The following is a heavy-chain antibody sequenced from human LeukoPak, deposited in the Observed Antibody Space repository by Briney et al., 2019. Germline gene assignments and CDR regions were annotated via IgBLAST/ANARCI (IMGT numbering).Heavy chain of an antibody. Sequence: GGSLRLSCVASGFTFRTYWMHWVRQAPGKGLVWVSRINSDGSIINYADSVKGRFTISRDNAKNTLYLQMNSLRAEDTAVYYCAKRSDYGSNGNYFDSWGQGTPVTVSS. CDR1: GFTFRTYW. CDR2: INSDGSII. D-gene: IGHD4-23*01. V-gene: IGHV3-74*01. CDR3: AKRSDYGSNGNYFDS. J-gene: IGHJ4*02.